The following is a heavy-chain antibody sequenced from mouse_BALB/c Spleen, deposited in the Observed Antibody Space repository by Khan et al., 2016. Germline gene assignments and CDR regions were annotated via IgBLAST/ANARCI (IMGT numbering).Heavy chain of an antibody. CDR3: TRDSSGGFAY. CDR1: GFTFSSYT. D-gene: IGHD3-1*01. CDR2: ISSGGNYT. Sequence: EVELVESGGGLVKPGGSLKLSCAASGFTFSSYTMSLVRQTPEKRLEWVATISSGGNYTYYPDTVKGRFTISRDNAKNTLYLQMSSLKAEDTAMYYCTRDSSGGFAYWGQGTLVTVSA. J-gene: IGHJ3*01. V-gene: IGHV5-6-4*01.